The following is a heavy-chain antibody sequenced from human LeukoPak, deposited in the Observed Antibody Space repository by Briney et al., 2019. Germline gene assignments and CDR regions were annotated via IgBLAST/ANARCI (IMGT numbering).Heavy chain of an antibody. CDR1: GGSISSGGYY. D-gene: IGHD4-17*01. CDR3: ARVQALTTVTIYYFDY. CDR2: IYYSGST. J-gene: IGHJ4*02. V-gene: IGHV4-31*03. Sequence: SQTLSLTCTVSGGSISSGGYYWSWIRQHPGKGLEWIGYIYYSGSTYYNPSLKSRVTISVDTSKNQFSLKLSSVTAADTDVYYCARVQALTTVTIYYFDYWGQGTLVTVSS.